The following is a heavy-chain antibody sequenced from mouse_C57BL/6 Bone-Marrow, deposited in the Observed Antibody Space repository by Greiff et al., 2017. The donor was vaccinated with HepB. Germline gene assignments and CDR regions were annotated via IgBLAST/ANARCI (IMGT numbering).Heavy chain of an antibody. CDR1: GYTFTGYW. CDR3: ARRGYGSPAWFAY. D-gene: IGHD1-1*01. J-gene: IGHJ3*01. Sequence: QVQLKESGAELMKPGASVKLSCKATGYTFTGYWIEWVKQRPGHGLEWIGEILPGSGSTNYNEKFKGKATFTADTSSNTAYMQLSSLTTEDSAIYYCARRGYGSPAWFAYWGQGTLVTVSA. CDR2: ILPGSGST. V-gene: IGHV1-9*01.